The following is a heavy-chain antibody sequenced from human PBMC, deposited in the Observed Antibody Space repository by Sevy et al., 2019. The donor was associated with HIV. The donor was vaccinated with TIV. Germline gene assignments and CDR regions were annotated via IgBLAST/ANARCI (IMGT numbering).Heavy chain of an antibody. CDR3: ATTKDYYDNSGYPFDS. CDR2: FDPEDGET. Sequence: ASVKVSCKVTGYILTELSLHWVRQTSVKGLEWMGSFDPEDGETIYAQKFQGRITMTEDTSTDTAYMELSSLRSEDTAVYYCATTKDYYDNSGYPFDSWGQGTLVTVSS. J-gene: IGHJ4*02. D-gene: IGHD3-22*01. V-gene: IGHV1-24*01. CDR1: GYILTELS.